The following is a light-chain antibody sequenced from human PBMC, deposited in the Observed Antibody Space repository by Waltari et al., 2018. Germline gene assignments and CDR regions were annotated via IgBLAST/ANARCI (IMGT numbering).Light chain of an antibody. Sequence: EIVMTQSPATLSVSPGERATLSCRASQSVSSNLAWYQQKPGQAPRLLIYGASTRATGIPARFSGSGSGTEFTLTISSMQSEDFAVYYCQQYKNWPRVSWTFGQGTKVEIK. J-gene: IGKJ1*01. CDR3: QQYKNWPRVSWT. CDR1: QSVSSN. CDR2: GAS. V-gene: IGKV3-15*01.